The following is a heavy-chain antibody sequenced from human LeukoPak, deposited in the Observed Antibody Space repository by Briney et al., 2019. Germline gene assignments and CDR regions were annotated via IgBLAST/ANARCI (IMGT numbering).Heavy chain of an antibody. CDR1: GGSIGSYY. V-gene: IGHV4-4*09. CDR2: IYTSGST. CDR3: ARGLDP. J-gene: IGHJ5*02. Sequence: PSKTLSLTCTVSGGSIGSYYWSWIRQPPGKGLEWIGYIYTSGSTNYNPSLKSRVTISVDTSKNQFSLKLSSVTAAGTAVYYCARGLDPWGQGTLVTVSS.